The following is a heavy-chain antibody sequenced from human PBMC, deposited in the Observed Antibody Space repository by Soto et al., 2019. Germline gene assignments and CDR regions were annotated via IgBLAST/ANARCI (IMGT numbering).Heavy chain of an antibody. CDR1: GGSINGYY. CDR3: ARASGYSYGYDDFFDN. Sequence: KPSETLSLTCTVSGGSINGYYWTWLRQSPTNGLEWIGYFHFSGSTKYNPSLESRLTISADTPKNQISLTLSSVTAADTAVYYCARASGYSYGYDDFFDNWGQGTLVTVSS. D-gene: IGHD5-18*01. V-gene: IGHV4-59*01. CDR2: FHFSGST. J-gene: IGHJ4*01.